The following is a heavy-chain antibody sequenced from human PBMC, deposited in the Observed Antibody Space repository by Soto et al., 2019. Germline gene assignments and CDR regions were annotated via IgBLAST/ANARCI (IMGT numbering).Heavy chain of an antibody. CDR1: GFTFSSYS. J-gene: IGHJ5*02. V-gene: IGHV3-21*01. D-gene: IGHD3-16*01. CDR2: ISRSSSYI. CDR3: SIDLHDYVPFRFDP. Sequence: GGSLRLSCAASGFTFSSYSMNLVRQAPGKGLEWVSSISRSSSYIYYADSVKGRFTISRDNAKNSLYLQMNSLRAEDTAVYYCSIDLHDYVPFRFDPCGQGSLVPGSS.